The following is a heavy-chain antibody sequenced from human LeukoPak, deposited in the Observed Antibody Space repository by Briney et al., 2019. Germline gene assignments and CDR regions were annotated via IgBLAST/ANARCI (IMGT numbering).Heavy chain of an antibody. CDR2: IYYSGST. V-gene: IGHV4-59*08. J-gene: IGHJ4*02. CDR1: GGSISSYY. CDR3: ARQSGWSRMPNL. D-gene: IGHD6-19*01. Sequence: PSETLSLTCTVSGGSISSYYWSWIRQPPGKGLEWIGYIYYSGSTNYNPSLKSRVIISVDTSKNQFSLKLSSVTAADTAVYYCARQSGWSRMPNLRGQGTLVTVSS.